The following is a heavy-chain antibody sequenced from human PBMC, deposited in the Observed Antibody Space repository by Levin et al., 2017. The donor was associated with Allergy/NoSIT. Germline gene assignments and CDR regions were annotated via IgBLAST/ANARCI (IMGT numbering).Heavy chain of an antibody. J-gene: IGHJ4*02. CDR3: ARSLFDFWSGYFDY. D-gene: IGHD3-3*01. V-gene: IGHV1-2*06. CDR2: INPNSGGT. Sequence: ASVKVSCKASGYTFTGYYMHWVRQAPGQGLEWMGRINPNSGGTNYAQKFQGRVTMTRDTSISTAYMELSRLRSDDTAVYYCARSLFDFWSGYFDYWGQGTLVTVSS. CDR1: GYTFTGYY.